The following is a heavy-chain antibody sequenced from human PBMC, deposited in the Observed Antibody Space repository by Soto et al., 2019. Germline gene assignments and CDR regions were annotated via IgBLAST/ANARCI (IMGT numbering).Heavy chain of an antibody. CDR2: ISSSGSTI. Sequence: GGSLRLSCAASGFTFSSYEMNWVRQAPGKGLEWVSYISSSGSTIYYADSVKGRFTISRDNAKNSLYLQMNSLRAEDTAVYYCARVGGYDWRVFDYWGQGTLVTVSS. V-gene: IGHV3-48*03. J-gene: IGHJ4*02. D-gene: IGHD5-12*01. CDR3: ARVGGYDWRVFDY. CDR1: GFTFSSYE.